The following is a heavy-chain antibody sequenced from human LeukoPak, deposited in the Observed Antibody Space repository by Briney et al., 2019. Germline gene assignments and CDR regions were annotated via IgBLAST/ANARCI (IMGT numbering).Heavy chain of an antibody. V-gene: IGHV4-59*01. CDR1: GDSISNYY. Sequence: SETLSLTCTVSGDSISNYYWSWIRQPPGKGLEWIGYIYYSGSTNYNPSLKSRVTISVDTSKNQFSLKLSSVTAADTAVYYCARVKNPYGSRYYFDYWGQGTLVTVSS. J-gene: IGHJ4*02. D-gene: IGHD2/OR15-2a*01. CDR3: ARVKNPYGSRYYFDY. CDR2: IYYSGST.